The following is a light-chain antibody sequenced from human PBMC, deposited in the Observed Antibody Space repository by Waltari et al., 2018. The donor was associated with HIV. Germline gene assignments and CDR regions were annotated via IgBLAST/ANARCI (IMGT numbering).Light chain of an antibody. Sequence: QSALTQPRSVSGSPGQSVTISCTGTSSGFGGYNYVSWYQQHPNKAPNLMIYDGTKRPSGVPDRFSGSKSGNTASLTISGLQADDEADYYCCAYAGSYTLFGGGTKVTVL. CDR2: DGT. CDR3: CAYAGSYTL. CDR1: SSGFGGYNY. J-gene: IGLJ3*02. V-gene: IGLV2-11*01.